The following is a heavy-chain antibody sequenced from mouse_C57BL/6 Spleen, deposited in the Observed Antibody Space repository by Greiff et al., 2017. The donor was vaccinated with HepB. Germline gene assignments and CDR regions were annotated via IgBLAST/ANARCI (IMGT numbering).Heavy chain of an antibody. Sequence: EVKLQESGPGMVKPSQSLSLTCTVTGYSITSGYDWHWIRHFPGNKLEWMGYISYSGSTNYNPSLKSRISITHDTSKNHFFLKLNSVTTEDTATYYCARASDGYYPAWFAYWGQGTLVTVSA. D-gene: IGHD2-3*01. CDR1: GYSITSGYD. V-gene: IGHV3-1*01. CDR3: ARASDGYYPAWFAY. CDR2: ISYSGST. J-gene: IGHJ3*01.